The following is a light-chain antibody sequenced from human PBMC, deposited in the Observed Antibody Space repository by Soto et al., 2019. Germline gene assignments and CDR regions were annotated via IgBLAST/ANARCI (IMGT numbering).Light chain of an antibody. J-gene: IGKJ1*01. CDR3: QQYNSYSRT. V-gene: IGKV1-5*03. CDR1: QSIITS. Sequence: DIQMTHSPSTLSASVGDRVAITCRASQSIITSLAWYQQKPGKAPKLLIYKASSLQSGVPSRFSGSGSGTEFTLTISSLQPDDFATYYCQQYNSYSRTFGQGTKVDI. CDR2: KAS.